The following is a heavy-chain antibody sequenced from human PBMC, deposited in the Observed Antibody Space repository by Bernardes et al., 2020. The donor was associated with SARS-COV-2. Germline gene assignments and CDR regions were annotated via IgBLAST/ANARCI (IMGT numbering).Heavy chain of an antibody. D-gene: IGHD3-3*01. V-gene: IGHV4-34*01. Sequence: AETLSLTCAVYGGSFSGSYWSWIRQPPGQGLEWIGQINYSRSTNQNPSLKSRVTISVDKSKNQFSLKLSSVTAADTAVYYCARRIFGVAPFFDYWGQGTLVTVSS. CDR1: GGSFSGSY. CDR2: INYSRST. J-gene: IGHJ4*02. CDR3: ARRIFGVAPFFDY.